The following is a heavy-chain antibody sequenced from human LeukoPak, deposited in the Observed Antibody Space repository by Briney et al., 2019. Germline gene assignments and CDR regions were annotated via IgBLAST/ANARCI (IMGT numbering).Heavy chain of an antibody. CDR3: ARGFGAVAQDFDY. V-gene: IGHV4-30-4*01. CDR2: IYYSGST. D-gene: IGHD6-19*01. Sequence: SQTLSLTCTVSGGSISSGDYYWSWIRQPPGKGLEWIGYIYYSGSTYYNPSLKSRVTISVDTSKNQFSLKLSSVTAADTAVYYCARGFGAVAQDFDYWGQGTLVTVSS. CDR1: GGSISSGDYY. J-gene: IGHJ4*02.